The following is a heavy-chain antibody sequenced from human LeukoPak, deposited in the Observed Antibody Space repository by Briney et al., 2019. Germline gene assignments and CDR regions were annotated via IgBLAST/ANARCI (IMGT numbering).Heavy chain of an antibody. Sequence: GGSLRLSCAASGFTFTRYWMHWVRQAPGKGLVWVSRMFIDGSTTNYADSVKGLFTISRDNAMNTLFLQMNSLRAEDTAVYYCTRNIAYSFDYWGQGALVTVSS. CDR3: TRNIAYSFDY. V-gene: IGHV3-74*01. J-gene: IGHJ4*02. D-gene: IGHD2/OR15-2a*01. CDR1: GFTFTRYW. CDR2: MFIDGSTT.